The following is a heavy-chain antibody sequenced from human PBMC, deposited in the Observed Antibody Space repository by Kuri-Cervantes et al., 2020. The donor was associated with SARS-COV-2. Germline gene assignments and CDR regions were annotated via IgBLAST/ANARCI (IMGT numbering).Heavy chain of an antibody. CDR3: AREPHIVPAAIYYYYYYGMDV. J-gene: IGHJ6*02. Sequence: GGSLRLSCAASGFTFGSYGMHWVRQAPGKGLVWVSRINSDGSSTSYADSVKGRFTISRDNAKNTLYLQMNSLRAEDTAVYYCAREPHIVPAAIYYYYYYGMDVWGQGTTVTVSS. V-gene: IGHV3-74*01. CDR1: GFTFGSYG. CDR2: INSDGSST. D-gene: IGHD2-2*01.